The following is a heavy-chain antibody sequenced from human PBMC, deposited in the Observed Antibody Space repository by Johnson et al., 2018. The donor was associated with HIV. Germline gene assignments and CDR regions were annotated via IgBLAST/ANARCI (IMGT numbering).Heavy chain of an antibody. D-gene: IGHD3-16*01. CDR2: IRYDGSNK. V-gene: IGHV3-30*02. Sequence: QMQLVESGGGVVQPGGSLRLYCAASGFTFSSYGMHWVRQAPGKGLEWVAFIRYDGSNKYYADSVKGRFTISRDNSKNTLYLQMNSLRPEDTAVYYCARANLSPFGGVNDAFDVWGQGTMVTVSS. CDR1: GFTFSSYG. J-gene: IGHJ3*01. CDR3: ARANLSPFGGVNDAFDV.